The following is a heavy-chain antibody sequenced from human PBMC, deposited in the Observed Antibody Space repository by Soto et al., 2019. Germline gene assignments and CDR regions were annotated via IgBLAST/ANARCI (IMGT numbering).Heavy chain of an antibody. Sequence: GGSLRLSCAASGFTFSSYWMSCVRQAPGKGLEWVANIKQDGSEKYYVDSVKGRFTISRDNAKNSLYLQMNSLRAEDTAVYYCATIWGSYRYPFDYWGQGTLVTVSS. J-gene: IGHJ4*02. CDR3: ATIWGSYRYPFDY. D-gene: IGHD3-16*02. CDR2: IKQDGSEK. CDR1: GFTFSSYW. V-gene: IGHV3-7*01.